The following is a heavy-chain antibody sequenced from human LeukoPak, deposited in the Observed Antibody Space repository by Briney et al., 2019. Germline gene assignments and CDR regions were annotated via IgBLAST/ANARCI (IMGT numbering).Heavy chain of an antibody. CDR1: GGTISSYY. CDR3: AREPGDFWSSPHEDV. D-gene: IGHD3-3*01. J-gene: IGHJ6*04. CDR2: MYTSGST. V-gene: IGHV4-4*07. Sequence: SETLSLTCTVSGGTISSYYWSWIRQPAGKGLEWIGRMYTSGSTNYNPSLKSRVTISLDTSKNQFSLKLSSVTAADTAVYYCAREPGDFWSSPHEDVWGKGTKVTVSS.